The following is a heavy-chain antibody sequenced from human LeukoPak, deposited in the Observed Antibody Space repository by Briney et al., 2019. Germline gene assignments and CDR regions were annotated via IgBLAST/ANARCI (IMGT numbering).Heavy chain of an antibody. V-gene: IGHV4-59*12. CDR1: GGSISSYY. CDR3: ARSPSGTSSRWFDR. CDR2: VYHSGTT. Sequence: SETLSLTCTVSGGSISSYYWSWIRQPPGKRLEWIGEVYHSGTTNYNPSLKSRVTISIDKSKNQFSLKLTSVTAADTAVYYCARSPSGTSSRWFDRWGQGTLVTVSS. D-gene: IGHD1-26*01. J-gene: IGHJ5*02.